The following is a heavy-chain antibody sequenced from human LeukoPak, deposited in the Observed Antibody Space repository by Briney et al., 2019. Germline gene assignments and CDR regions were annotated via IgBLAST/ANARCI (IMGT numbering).Heavy chain of an antibody. Sequence: PGGSLRLSCAASGFTFSSHWMSWVRQAPGKGLEWVAAISSSSRDIFYADSVKGRFSISRDNTQNSLSLQMNSLRAEDSAVYYCVREAAATLFDYWGQGTLVTVSS. CDR1: GFTFSSHW. V-gene: IGHV3-21*04. CDR2: ISSSSRDI. D-gene: IGHD1-26*01. CDR3: VREAAATLFDY. J-gene: IGHJ4*02.